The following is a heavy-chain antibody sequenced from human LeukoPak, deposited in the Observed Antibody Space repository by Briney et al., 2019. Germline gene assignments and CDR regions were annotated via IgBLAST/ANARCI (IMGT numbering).Heavy chain of an antibody. CDR1: GGSISSYY. V-gene: IGHV4-59*12. Sequence: SGTLSLTCTVSGGSISSYYWSWIRQAPGKGLEWIGEVHLDGRTNYNPSLKSRLIMSVDLPENHISLKLTSVTAADTAVYYCAREGGFYRPLDYSGQGTLVTVSS. CDR2: VHLDGRT. J-gene: IGHJ4*02. D-gene: IGHD3-3*01. CDR3: AREGGFYRPLDY.